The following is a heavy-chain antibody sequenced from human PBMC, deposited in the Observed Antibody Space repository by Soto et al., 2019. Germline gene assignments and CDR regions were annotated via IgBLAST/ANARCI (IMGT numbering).Heavy chain of an antibody. Sequence: EVRLVESGGGLVQPGGSLRLSCAASGVTVGNNYMSWVRQAPGKGLEWVSVTYSGGATRYTDSGKGRFTMSRDSTKNTVYLQMDRVRADDTAVYCGARKVPVAALGYWGQGSVVTVSS. CDR2: TYSGGAT. CDR3: ARKVPVAALGY. V-gene: IGHV3-66*01. J-gene: IGHJ4*02. D-gene: IGHD2-15*01. CDR1: GVTVGNNY.